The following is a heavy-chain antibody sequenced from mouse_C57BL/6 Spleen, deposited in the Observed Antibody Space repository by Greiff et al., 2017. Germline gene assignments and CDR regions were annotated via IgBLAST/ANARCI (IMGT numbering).Heavy chain of an antibody. CDR1: GYTFTSYW. Sequence: QVQLQQPGAELVMPGASVKLSCKASGYTFTSYWMHWVKQRPGQGLEWIGEIDPSDSYTNYNQKFKGKSTLTVDKSSSTAYMQLSSLTSEDSAVXDCESAANGEGGYYFDYWGQGTTLTVSS. V-gene: IGHV1-69*01. CDR2: IDPSDSYT. D-gene: IGHD4-1*01. CDR3: ESAANGEGGYYFDY. J-gene: IGHJ2*01.